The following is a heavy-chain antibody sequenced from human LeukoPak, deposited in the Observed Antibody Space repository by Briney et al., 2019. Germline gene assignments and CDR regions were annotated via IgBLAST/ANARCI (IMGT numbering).Heavy chain of an antibody. Sequence: GGSLRLSCAASGFTFSSYGMHWVRQAPGKGLEWVAFIRYDGSNKYYADSVKGRFTISRDNSKNTLYLQMNSLRAEDTAVYYCAKDQPLIVVVPAFDYWGQGTLVTVSS. CDR1: GFTFSSYG. V-gene: IGHV3-30*02. CDR2: IRYDGSNK. CDR3: AKDQPLIVVVPAFDY. D-gene: IGHD2-2*01. J-gene: IGHJ4*02.